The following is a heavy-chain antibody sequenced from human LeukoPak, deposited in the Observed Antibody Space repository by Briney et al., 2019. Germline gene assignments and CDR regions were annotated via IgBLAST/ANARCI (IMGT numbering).Heavy chain of an antibody. Sequence: PARSLRLSCAASGFTFDDYAMHWVRHAPGKGLEWVSGISWNSGSIGYADSVKGRFTISRDNAKNSLYLQMNSLRAEDTAFYYCAKDNRRHYTSGPNPDSLHWGQGALVTVSS. CDR2: ISWNSGSI. CDR3: AKDNRRHYTSGPNPDSLH. J-gene: IGHJ4*02. CDR1: GFTFDDYA. D-gene: IGHD6-19*01. V-gene: IGHV3-9*01.